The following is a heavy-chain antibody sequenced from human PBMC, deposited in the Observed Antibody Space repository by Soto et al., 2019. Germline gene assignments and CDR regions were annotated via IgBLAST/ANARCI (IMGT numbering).Heavy chain of an antibody. CDR3: ATVRWELHDAFDI. V-gene: IGHV4-31*03. CDR2: IYHSGMT. Sequence: QVQLQESGPGLVKPSQTLSLTCTVSGGSISTGGYYWSWIRQHPGRGLEWIGYIYHSGMTFSNPSLQSRVAITIDTSKNXXSLXXXSVTAADTAVYYCATVRWELHDAFDIWGQGTMVSVSS. CDR1: GGSISTGGYY. D-gene: IGHD1-26*01. J-gene: IGHJ3*02.